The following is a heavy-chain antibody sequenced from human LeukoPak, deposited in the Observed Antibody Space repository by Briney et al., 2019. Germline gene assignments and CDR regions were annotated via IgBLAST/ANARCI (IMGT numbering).Heavy chain of an antibody. CDR3: ARFGVDYDMDV. D-gene: IGHD3-16*01. CDR1: GGSISGRY. J-gene: IGHJ6*02. Sequence: SETLSLTCTVSGGSISGRYWTWVRQPPGQGLEWIGQIHYSGKADYNPSLRSRITISVDTSKNQMSLKVTSVTAADTAVYYCARFGVDYDMDVWGQGTTVTVS. V-gene: IGHV4-59*11. CDR2: IHYSGKA.